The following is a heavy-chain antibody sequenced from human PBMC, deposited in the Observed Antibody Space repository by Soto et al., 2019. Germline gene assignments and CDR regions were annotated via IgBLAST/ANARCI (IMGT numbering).Heavy chain of an antibody. CDR1: GYSFTSYW. D-gene: IGHD3-22*01. CDR2: IDPSDSYT. CDR3: ASLLYDSSASGAFDI. V-gene: IGHV5-10-1*01. Sequence: GVSMKVSSKGAGYSFTSYWISWVRQMPGKGLEWMGRIDPSDSYTNYSPSFQGHVTISADKSISTAYLQWSSLKASDTAMYYCASLLYDSSASGAFDIWGQGTMVTVSS. J-gene: IGHJ3*02.